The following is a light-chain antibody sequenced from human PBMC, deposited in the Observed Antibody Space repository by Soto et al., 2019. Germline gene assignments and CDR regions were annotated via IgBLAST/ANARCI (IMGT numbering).Light chain of an antibody. Sequence: DIEMTQSPTSLSASVGDRVTISCRASQNINHYLNWYQHKPGKAPKVLIYTTSTLHVGVPSRFSGSGSGTEFTLTISGLQPEDSATYYCQQCYSDVRFGCGTRVE. CDR2: TTS. CDR3: QQCYSDVR. J-gene: IGKJ4*02. V-gene: IGKV1-39*01. CDR1: QNINHY.